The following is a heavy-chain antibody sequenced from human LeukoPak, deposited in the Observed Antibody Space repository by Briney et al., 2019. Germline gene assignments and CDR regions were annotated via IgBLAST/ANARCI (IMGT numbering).Heavy chain of an antibody. D-gene: IGHD6-13*01. Sequence: SETLSLTCTVSGGSISSGDYYWSWIRQPPGKGLEWIGYIYYSGSTYYNPSLKSRVTISVDTSKNQFSLKLSSVTAADTAVYYCAREGIAATGPFFDYGGQATLVTVSS. CDR2: IYYSGST. V-gene: IGHV4-30-4*08. CDR1: GGSISSGDYY. CDR3: AREGIAATGPFFDY. J-gene: IGHJ4*02.